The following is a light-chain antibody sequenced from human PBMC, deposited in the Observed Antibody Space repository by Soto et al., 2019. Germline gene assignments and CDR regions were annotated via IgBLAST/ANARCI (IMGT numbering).Light chain of an antibody. Sequence: ERVMTQSPATLSVSPGERATLSCRASQSVSSNLAWYQQKPGQAPRLLIYGASTRATGIPARFSGSGSGTEFTLTISSLQSEDFAVYYCQQYNNWPPELTFGGGTKVDI. J-gene: IGKJ4*01. V-gene: IGKV3-15*01. CDR3: QQYNNWPPELT. CDR2: GAS. CDR1: QSVSSN.